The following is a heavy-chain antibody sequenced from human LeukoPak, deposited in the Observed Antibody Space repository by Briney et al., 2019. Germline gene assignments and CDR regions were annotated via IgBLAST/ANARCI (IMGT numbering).Heavy chain of an antibody. CDR1: GFTFSDHP. J-gene: IGHJ4*02. CDR3: AKELRYFDWLLSVTRGFDY. D-gene: IGHD3-9*01. V-gene: IGHV3-23*01. Sequence: GGSLRLSCAASGFTFSDHPMNWVRQAPGKGLEWVSAISGSGGSTYYAYSVKGRFTISRDNSKNTLYLQMNSLRAEDTAVYYCAKELRYFDWLLSVTRGFDYWGQGTLVTVSS. CDR2: ISGSGGST.